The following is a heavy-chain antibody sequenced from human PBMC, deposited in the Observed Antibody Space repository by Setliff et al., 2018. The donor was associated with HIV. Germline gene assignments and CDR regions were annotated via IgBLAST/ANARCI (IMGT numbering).Heavy chain of an antibody. V-gene: IGHV4-59*01. J-gene: IGHJ4*02. Sequence: PSETLSLTCTVSGGSINNYYWSWIRQPPGKGLEWIGYIYYSGSTSYNPSLKSRVTISLDTSKNQFSLRLTSVTAADTAVYYCARYLFCGGDCYSGFDYWGQGTLVTVSS. CDR3: ARYLFCGGDCYSGFDY. CDR1: GGSINNYY. CDR2: IYYSGST. D-gene: IGHD2-21*02.